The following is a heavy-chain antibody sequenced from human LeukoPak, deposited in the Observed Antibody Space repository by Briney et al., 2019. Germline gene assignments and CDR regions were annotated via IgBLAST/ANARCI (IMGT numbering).Heavy chain of an antibody. CDR2: ISGSGGSA. D-gene: IGHD3-10*01. J-gene: IGHJ4*02. Sequence: GGSLRLSCAASGFTFNNNAMSWVRQPPGKGLEWVSGISGSGGSAYYADSVKGRFTISRDISKDTLYLEMISLRAEDTAVYYCAKVAGSGSYYNGFDSWGQGTLVTVSS. CDR1: GFTFNNNA. V-gene: IGHV3-23*01. CDR3: AKVAGSGSYYNGFDS.